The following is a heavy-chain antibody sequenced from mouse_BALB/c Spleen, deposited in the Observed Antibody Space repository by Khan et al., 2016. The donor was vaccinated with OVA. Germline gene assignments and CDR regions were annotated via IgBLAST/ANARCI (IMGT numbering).Heavy chain of an antibody. CDR3: ARETVVDIYWYFDV. CDR2: IRNKANDYTT. D-gene: IGHD1-1*01. V-gene: IGHV7-3*02. J-gene: IGHJ1*01. Sequence: EVELVESGGGLVQPGGSLRLSCATSGFTFTDYYMSWVRQPPGKALEWLGFIRNKANDYTTEYSASVKGRFTISRDNSQSIVYLQMNTLRAEDSATYYCARETVVDIYWYFDVWGAATTVTVSS. CDR1: GFTFTDYY.